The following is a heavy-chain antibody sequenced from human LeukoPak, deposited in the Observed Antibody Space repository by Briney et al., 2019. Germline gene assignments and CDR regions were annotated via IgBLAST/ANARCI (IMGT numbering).Heavy chain of an antibody. CDR3: ARGQRV. D-gene: IGHD6-25*01. J-gene: IGHJ4*02. V-gene: IGHV4-39*07. Sequence: KPSETLSLTCTVSGGSISSSSYYWSWIRQPPGKGLEWIGEINHSGSTNYNPSLKSRVTISVDTSKNQFSLKLSSVTAADTAVYYCARGQRVWGQGTLVTASS. CDR2: INHSGST. CDR1: GGSISSSSYY.